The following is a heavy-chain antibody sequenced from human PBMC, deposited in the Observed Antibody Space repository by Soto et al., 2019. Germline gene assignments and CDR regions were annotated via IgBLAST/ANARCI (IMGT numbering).Heavy chain of an antibody. CDR3: ATSSRYCSGGSCYSQNFDY. CDR1: GYSFTSYW. CDR2: IDPSDSYT. Sequence: PGESLKISCKGSGYSFTSYWISWVRQMPGKGLEWMGRIDPSDSYTNYSPSFQGHVTISADKSISTAYLQWSSLKASDTAMYYCATSSRYCSGGSCYSQNFDYWGQGTLVTVSS. V-gene: IGHV5-10-1*01. J-gene: IGHJ4*02. D-gene: IGHD2-15*01.